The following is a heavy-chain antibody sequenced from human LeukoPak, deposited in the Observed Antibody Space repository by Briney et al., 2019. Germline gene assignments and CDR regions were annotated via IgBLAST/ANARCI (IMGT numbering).Heavy chain of an antibody. J-gene: IGHJ4*02. CDR1: GYTFTSYD. V-gene: IGHV1-8*01. CDR2: MNPNSGNT. D-gene: IGHD3-22*01. Sequence: GASVKVSCKASGYTFTSYDINWVRQATGQGLEWMGWMNPNSGNTGYAQKFQGRITMTRNTSVSTAYMELSSLRSEDTAVYYCARASTDYYDSSGQSGYWGQGTLVTVSS. CDR3: ARASTDYYDSSGQSGY.